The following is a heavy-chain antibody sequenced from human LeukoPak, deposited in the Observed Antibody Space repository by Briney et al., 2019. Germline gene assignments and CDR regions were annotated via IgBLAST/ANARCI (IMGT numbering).Heavy chain of an antibody. V-gene: IGHV4-59*01. J-gene: IGHJ4*02. D-gene: IGHD6-13*01. CDR1: GGSISSYY. CDR3: ARGHPGIAAAGGNY. CDR2: IYYSGST. Sequence: SETLSLTCTVSGGSISSYYWSWIRQPPGKGLEWIGYIYYSGSTNYNPSLKSRVTISVDTSKNQFSLKLSSVTAADTAVYYCARGHPGIAAAGGNYWGQGTLVTASS.